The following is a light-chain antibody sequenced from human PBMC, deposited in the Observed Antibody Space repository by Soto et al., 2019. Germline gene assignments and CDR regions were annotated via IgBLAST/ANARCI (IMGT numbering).Light chain of an antibody. V-gene: IGLV2-8*01. J-gene: IGLJ2*01. CDR1: SSDVGGYNF. CDR3: SSYAGSNIVV. Sequence: QSALTQPPSASGSPGQSVTISCTGTSSDVGGYNFVSWYQQHPGKAPKLTIYEVSERPSGVPDRFSGSKSGNTASLTVSGLQAEDEADYYCSSYAGSNIVVFGGGTQLTVL. CDR2: EVS.